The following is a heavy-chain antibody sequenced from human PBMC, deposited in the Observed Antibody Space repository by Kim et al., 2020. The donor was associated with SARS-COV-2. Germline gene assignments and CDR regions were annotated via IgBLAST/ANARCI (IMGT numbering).Heavy chain of an antibody. CDR3: ARRGYYGSGRKPAFDY. J-gene: IGHJ4*02. D-gene: IGHD3-10*01. Sequence: SETLSLTCTVSGGSISSSSYYWGWIRQPPGKGLEWIGSIYYSGSTYYNPSLKSRVTISVDTSKNQFSLKLSSVTAADTAVYYCARRGYYGSGRKPAFDYWGQGTLVTVSS. CDR2: IYYSGST. CDR1: GGSISSSSYY. V-gene: IGHV4-39*01.